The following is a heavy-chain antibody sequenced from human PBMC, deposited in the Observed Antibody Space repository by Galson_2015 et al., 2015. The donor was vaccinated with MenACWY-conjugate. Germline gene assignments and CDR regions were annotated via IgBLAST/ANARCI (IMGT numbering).Heavy chain of an antibody. Sequence: SETLSLTCAVSGGSISSSNWWSWVRQPPGKGLEWIGEIYHSGSTNYNPSLKSRVTISVDKSKNQFSLKLSSATAADTAVYYCARHVNGVCYTCYYYGMDVWGQGTTVTVSS. V-gene: IGHV4-4*02. D-gene: IGHD2-8*01. CDR3: ARHVNGVCYTCYYYGMDV. CDR2: IYHSGST. CDR1: GGSISSSNW. J-gene: IGHJ6*02.